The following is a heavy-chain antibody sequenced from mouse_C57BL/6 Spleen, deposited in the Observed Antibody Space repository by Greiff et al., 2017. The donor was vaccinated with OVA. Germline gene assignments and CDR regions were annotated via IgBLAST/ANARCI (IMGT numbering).Heavy chain of an antibody. Sequence: QVQLKQPGAELVKPGASVKLSCKASGYTFTSYWMHWVKQRPGQGLEWIGMIHPNSGSTNYNEKFKSKATLTVDKSSSTAYMQLSSLTSEDSAVYYCARYSNGDAMDYWGQGTSVTVSS. CDR2: IHPNSGST. CDR3: ARYSNGDAMDY. V-gene: IGHV1-64*01. D-gene: IGHD2-5*01. J-gene: IGHJ4*01. CDR1: GYTFTSYW.